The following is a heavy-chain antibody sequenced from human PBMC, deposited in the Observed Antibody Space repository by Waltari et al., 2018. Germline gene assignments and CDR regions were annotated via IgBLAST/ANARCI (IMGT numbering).Heavy chain of an antibody. CDR3: ARGVGNRFDP. Sequence: QVQLVQSGAEVKKPGASMKVTCTTSGYTFTGYYIPWVVLAPGQGLEWIGGGNPSRGAKNLAQKFQGRVAMTRETSNNTAYMELSRLKSDDTALYYCARGVGNRFDPWGQGTLVTVSS. CDR2: GNPSRGAK. V-gene: IGHV1-2*02. CDR1: GYTFTGYY. J-gene: IGHJ5*02.